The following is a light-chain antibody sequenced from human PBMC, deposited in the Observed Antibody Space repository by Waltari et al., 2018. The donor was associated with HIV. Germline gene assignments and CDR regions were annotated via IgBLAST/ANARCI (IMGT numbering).Light chain of an antibody. CDR3: QQRDSWPTL. CDR1: QSVGDY. CDR2: DAY. V-gene: IGKV3-11*01. Sequence: IVLTQSPGSVSTSRGRSVPLSCEASQSVGDYVAWYHQKPGQPPRLILFDAYIRAADIPPRFSGRGYGTDFTLTINNVEAEDVGIYYCQQRDSWPTLFGPGTKVHLK. J-gene: IGKJ3*01.